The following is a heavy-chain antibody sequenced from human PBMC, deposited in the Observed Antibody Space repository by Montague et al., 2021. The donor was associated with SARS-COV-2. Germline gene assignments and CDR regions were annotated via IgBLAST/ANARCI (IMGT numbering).Heavy chain of an antibody. CDR2: VHDIESS. Sequence: SETLSLACTVSGGSISRYFWNWIRQTPGKGLEWMGYVHDIESSIYNPSLQSRITILLDTPKNQFSLRLNAVTAADTAVYYCARDTRITMLVVVNRYGMDVWGQGTTVTVSS. CDR1: GGSISRYF. J-gene: IGHJ6*02. V-gene: IGHV4-59*01. D-gene: IGHD3-22*01. CDR3: ARDTRITMLVVVNRYGMDV.